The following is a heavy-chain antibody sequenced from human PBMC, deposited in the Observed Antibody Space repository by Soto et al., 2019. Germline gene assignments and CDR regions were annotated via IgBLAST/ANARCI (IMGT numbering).Heavy chain of an antibody. CDR3: AKDRRPQTGSWQGFEH. CDR2: SSGYDGNT. D-gene: IGHD1-26*01. V-gene: IGHV1-18*01. J-gene: IGHJ1*01. Sequence: QIQLVQSGAEVKKPGASVKVSCKASGYTFSSYGISWVRQAPGQGLEWMGWSSGYDGNTNYAKKLQGRVTMTTDTSTNTAYMELRNLRSDDTAVYYCAKDRRPQTGSWQGFEHWGQGTVVTVSS. CDR1: GYTFSSYG.